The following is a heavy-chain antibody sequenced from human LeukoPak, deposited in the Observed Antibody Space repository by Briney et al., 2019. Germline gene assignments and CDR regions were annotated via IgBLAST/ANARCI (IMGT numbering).Heavy chain of an antibody. J-gene: IGHJ5*02. CDR3: VVSGYYYDWFDP. D-gene: IGHD3-3*01. V-gene: IGHV1-69*02. CDR2: IIPILDQT. CDR1: GTFTDYS. Sequence: SVQVSCKASGTFTDYSISWVRQAPGQGLEWMGRIIPILDQTDYTQKFHDRVTFTADKSTTTAYMELTSLASEDTAIYYCVVSGYYYDWFDPWGQGTLVTVS.